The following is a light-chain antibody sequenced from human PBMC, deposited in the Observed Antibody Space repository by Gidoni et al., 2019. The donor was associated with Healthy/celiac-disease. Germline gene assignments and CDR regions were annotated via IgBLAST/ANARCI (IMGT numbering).Light chain of an antibody. Sequence: QSALTQPASVSGSPGQSLTLSCTGTSSDVGGYNYVSWYQQHPGKAPKLMIYEVSNRPPGVANRFSGSKSGNTASLTISGLQAEDEADYYCSSYTSSSTYVVFGGGTKLTVL. CDR3: SSYTSSSTYVV. CDR2: EVS. CDR1: SSDVGGYNY. V-gene: IGLV2-14*01. J-gene: IGLJ2*01.